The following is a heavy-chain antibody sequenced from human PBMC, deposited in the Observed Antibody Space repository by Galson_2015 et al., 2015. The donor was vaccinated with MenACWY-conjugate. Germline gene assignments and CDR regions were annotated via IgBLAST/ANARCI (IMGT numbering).Heavy chain of an antibody. V-gene: IGHV1-69*13. D-gene: IGHD6-13*01. CDR3: ASLLRRLPGIAAAGTAFDI. Sequence: SVKVSCKASGGTFSSYAISWVRQAPGQGLEWMGGIIPIFGTANYAQKFQGRVTITADESTSTAYMELSSLGSEDTAVYYCASLLRRLPGIAAAGTAFDIWGQGTMVTVSS. CDR1: GGTFSSYA. J-gene: IGHJ3*02. CDR2: IIPIFGTA.